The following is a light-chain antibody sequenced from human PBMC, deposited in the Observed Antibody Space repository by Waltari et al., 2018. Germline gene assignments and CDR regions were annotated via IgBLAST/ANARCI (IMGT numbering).Light chain of an antibody. Sequence: DIQMTQSPPTLSASVGDRVTVTCRASQSISIWLAWYQQKPGKAPNLLIYKASTLDSGVPSRFSGSASGTEFTLTISSLQAEDFGTYYCQQYSSFPLSFGGGTNIAIK. V-gene: IGKV1-5*03. CDR1: QSISIW. J-gene: IGKJ4*01. CDR3: QQYSSFPLS. CDR2: KAS.